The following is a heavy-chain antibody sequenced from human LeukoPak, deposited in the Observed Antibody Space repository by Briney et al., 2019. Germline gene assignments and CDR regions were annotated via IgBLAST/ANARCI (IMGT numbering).Heavy chain of an antibody. CDR2: ISESGGYT. D-gene: IGHD1-1*01. CDR3: ARPRERRYFDY. Sequence: GGSLRLSCAASGFTFSSYAMSWVRQAPGKGLEWVSGISESGGYTINADSVKGRFTISRGNSKNTLYLQMNSLRAEDTAVYYCARPRERRYFDYWGQGTLVTVSS. V-gene: IGHV3-23*01. CDR1: GFTFSSYA. J-gene: IGHJ4*02.